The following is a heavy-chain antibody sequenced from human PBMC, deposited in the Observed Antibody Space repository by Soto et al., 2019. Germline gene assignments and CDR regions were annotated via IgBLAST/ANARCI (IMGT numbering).Heavy chain of an antibody. CDR2: IYPGDSDT. V-gene: IGHV5-51*03. D-gene: IGHD6-13*01. CDR1: GYSFTSYW. CDR3: ARTSAAGKYYYGMDV. Sequence: GKSLKISCKGSGYSFTSYWIGWVRQMPGKGLEWMGIIYPGDSDTRYSPSFQGQVTISADKSISTAYLQWSSLKASDTAMYYFARTSAAGKYYYGMDVWGQGTTVTVSS. J-gene: IGHJ6*01.